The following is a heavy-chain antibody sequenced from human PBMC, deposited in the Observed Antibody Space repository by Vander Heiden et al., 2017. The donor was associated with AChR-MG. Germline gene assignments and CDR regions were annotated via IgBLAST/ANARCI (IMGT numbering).Heavy chain of an antibody. V-gene: IGHV3-33*01. D-gene: IGHD2-2*01. Sequence: QVQLVESGGGVVQPGRSLRLSCAASGFTFSSYGMHWVRQAPGKGLEWVAVIWYDGSNKYYADSVKGRFTISRDNSKNTLYLQMNSLRAEDTAVYYCAREGYCSSTSCSNYGMDVWGQGTTVTVSS. CDR3: AREGYCSSTSCSNYGMDV. CDR2: IWYDGSNK. CDR1: GFTFSSYG. J-gene: IGHJ6*02.